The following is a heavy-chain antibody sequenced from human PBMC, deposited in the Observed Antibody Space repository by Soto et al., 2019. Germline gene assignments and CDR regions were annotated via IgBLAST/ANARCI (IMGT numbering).Heavy chain of an antibody. D-gene: IGHD3-10*01. CDR3: ARDPGAYYGSGSYYYH. Sequence: ASVKVSCKASGYTFTSYGISWVRQAPGQGLEWMGWISAYNGNTNYAQKLQGRVTMTTDTSTSTAYMELRSLRSDDTAVYYWARDPGAYYGSGSYYYHWGQGTLVTVSS. V-gene: IGHV1-18*01. J-gene: IGHJ4*02. CDR1: GYTFTSYG. CDR2: ISAYNGNT.